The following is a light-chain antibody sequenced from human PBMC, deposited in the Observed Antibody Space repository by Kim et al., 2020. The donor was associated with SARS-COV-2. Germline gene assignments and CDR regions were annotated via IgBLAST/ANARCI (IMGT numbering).Light chain of an antibody. J-gene: IGLJ1*01. CDR2: GNS. CDR1: SSNIGAGYD. V-gene: IGLV1-40*01. Sequence: MVTISCTGSSSNIGAGYDVHWYQQLPGTAPKRLIYGNSNRPSGVPDRFSGSKSGTSASLAITGLQAEDEADYYCQSYDSSLSGYVFGTGTKVTVL. CDR3: QSYDSSLSGYV.